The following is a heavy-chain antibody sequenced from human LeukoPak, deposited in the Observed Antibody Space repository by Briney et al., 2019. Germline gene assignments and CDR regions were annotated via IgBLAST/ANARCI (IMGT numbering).Heavy chain of an antibody. CDR2: ISSSSSYI. J-gene: IGHJ6*04. Sequence: GGSLGLSCAASGFTFSSYSMNWVRQAPGKGLEWVSSISSSSSYIYYADSVEGRFTISRDNAKNSLYLQMNSLRAEDTAVYYCARIWFGELRVGMDVWGKGTTVTVSS. CDR1: GFTFSSYS. V-gene: IGHV3-21*01. D-gene: IGHD3-10*01. CDR3: ARIWFGELRVGMDV.